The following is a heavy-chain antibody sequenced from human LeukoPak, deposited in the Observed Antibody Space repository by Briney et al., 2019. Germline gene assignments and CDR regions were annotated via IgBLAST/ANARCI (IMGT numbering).Heavy chain of an antibody. CDR1: GYTFTSYA. Sequence: ASVKVSCKASGYTFTSYAMNWVRQAPGQGLEWMGWINTNTGNPTYAQGFTGRFVFSLDTSVSTAYLQISSLKAEDTAVYYCARAPIFGAVSSTYGMDVWGQGTTVTVSS. CDR3: ARAPIFGAVSSTYGMDV. J-gene: IGHJ6*02. CDR2: INTNTGNP. D-gene: IGHD3-3*01. V-gene: IGHV7-4-1*02.